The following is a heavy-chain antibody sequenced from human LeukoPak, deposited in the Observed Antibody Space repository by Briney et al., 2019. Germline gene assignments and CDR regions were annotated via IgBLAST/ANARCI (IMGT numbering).Heavy chain of an antibody. D-gene: IGHD3-22*01. CDR1: GYSFTSYW. CDR3: ARQKYYYDSSGYYDWFDP. Sequence: GESLKISCKGSGYSFTSYWIGCVRQMPGKGLEWMGIIYPGDSDTRYSPSFQGQVTISADKSISTAYLQWSSLKASDTAMYYCARQKYYYDSSGYYDWFDPWGQGTLVTVSS. J-gene: IGHJ5*02. V-gene: IGHV5-51*01. CDR2: IYPGDSDT.